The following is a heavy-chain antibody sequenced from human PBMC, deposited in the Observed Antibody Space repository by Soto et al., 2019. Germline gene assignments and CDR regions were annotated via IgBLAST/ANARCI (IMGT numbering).Heavy chain of an antibody. V-gene: IGHV3-74*01. CDR2: IHNDGSTT. J-gene: IGHJ4*01. CDR3: ARDNWNSY. D-gene: IGHD1-7*01. CDR1: GFTFSSYW. Sequence: PGGSLRLSCAASGFTFSSYWMHWVRQAPGKGLMWVSRIHNDGSTTRYADSVKGRFIISRDNAKNTLYLQMSSLRVEDTAVYYCARDNWNSYWGQGTLVTVSS.